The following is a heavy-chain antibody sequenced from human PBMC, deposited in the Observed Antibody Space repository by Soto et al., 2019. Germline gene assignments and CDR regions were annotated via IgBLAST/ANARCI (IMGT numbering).Heavy chain of an antibody. CDR3: TTCHGDSNFDH. V-gene: IGHV1-24*01. D-gene: IGHD4-17*01. CDR1: GYTLNEVA. Sequence: QVQLVQSGAEVKKPGASVKVSCKVSGYTLNEVAMHWVRQAPGKGLEWLGGFDPDEAETIYAQHFQGRVTMTEDTSTDTVYMELSTLRSEDTVLYFCTTCHGDSNFDHWGQGTLVTGSS. CDR2: FDPDEAET. J-gene: IGHJ5*02.